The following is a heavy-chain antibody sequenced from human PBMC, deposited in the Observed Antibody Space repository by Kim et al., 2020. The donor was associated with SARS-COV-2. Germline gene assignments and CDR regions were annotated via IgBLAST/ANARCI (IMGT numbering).Heavy chain of an antibody. V-gene: IGHV3-7*03. CDR1: GFTFSTYW. CDR2: INQDGSEK. Sequence: GGSLRLSCAASGFTFSTYWMSWVRQAPGKGLEWVANINQDGSEKYYVDSVKGRFTISRDNAKNSLYLQMNSLRAEDTAVYYCVREAGSAYNLGGWFDPWGQGTLVTVSS. J-gene: IGHJ5*02. D-gene: IGHD3-10*01. CDR3: VREAGSAYNLGGWFDP.